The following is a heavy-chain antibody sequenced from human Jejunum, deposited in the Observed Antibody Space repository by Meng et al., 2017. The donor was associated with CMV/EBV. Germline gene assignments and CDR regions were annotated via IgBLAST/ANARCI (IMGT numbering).Heavy chain of an antibody. D-gene: IGHD4-17*01. CDR2: IYYSGST. CDR1: GGPRSSISCS. Sequence: SGGPRSSISCSWGWGWIRQPPGKGVEWIGTIYYSGSTYYNPSLKSRVTISVDTPKNQFSLNLSSVTAADTAVYYCARRPYGINYFDYWGQGTLVTVSS. J-gene: IGHJ4*02. V-gene: IGHV4-39*01. CDR3: ARRPYGINYFDY.